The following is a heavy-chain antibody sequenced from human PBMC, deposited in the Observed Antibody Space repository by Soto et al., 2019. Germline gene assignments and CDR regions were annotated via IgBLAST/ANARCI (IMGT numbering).Heavy chain of an antibody. Sequence: QVQLVESGGGVVQPGRSLRLSCAASGFTFSSYGMHWVRQAPGKGLEWVAVISYDGSNKYYADSVKGRFTISRDNSKNTLYLQMNSLRAEDTAVYYCAKETYYCDSSTDYWGQGTLVTVSS. CDR3: AKETYYCDSSTDY. CDR1: GFTFSSYG. J-gene: IGHJ4*02. D-gene: IGHD3-22*01. V-gene: IGHV3-30*18. CDR2: ISYDGSNK.